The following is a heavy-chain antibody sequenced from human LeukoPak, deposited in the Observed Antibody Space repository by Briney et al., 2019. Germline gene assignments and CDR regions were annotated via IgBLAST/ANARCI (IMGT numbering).Heavy chain of an antibody. CDR3: ARRGSSPSDFDY. Sequence: ASVKVSCKASGYTFTSYYMHWVRQAPGQGLEWMGLINPSGGGTNYAQKFQGRVTMTRDTSISTAYMELSRLRSDDTAVYYCARRGSSPSDFDYWGQGTLVTVSS. J-gene: IGHJ4*02. V-gene: IGHV1-2*02. CDR1: GYTFTSYY. D-gene: IGHD6-6*01. CDR2: INPSGGGT.